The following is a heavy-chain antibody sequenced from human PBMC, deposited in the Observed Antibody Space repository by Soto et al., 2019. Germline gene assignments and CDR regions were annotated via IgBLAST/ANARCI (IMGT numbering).Heavy chain of an antibody. CDR1: GFTFSSYG. Sequence: PGGSLRLSCAASGFTFSSYGMHWVRQAPGKGLEWVAVIWYDGSNKYYADSVKGRFTISRDNSKNTLYLQMNSLRAEDTAVYYCARAVGRIAAAGRLDYWGQGTLVTVSS. CDR2: IWYDGSNK. D-gene: IGHD6-13*01. CDR3: ARAVGRIAAAGRLDY. J-gene: IGHJ4*02. V-gene: IGHV3-33*01.